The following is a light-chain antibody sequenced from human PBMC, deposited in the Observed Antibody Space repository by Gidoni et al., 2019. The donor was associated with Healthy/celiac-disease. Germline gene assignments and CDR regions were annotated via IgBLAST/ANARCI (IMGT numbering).Light chain of an antibody. CDR1: SSDVGGYNY. V-gene: IGLV2-14*01. J-gene: IGLJ2*01. CDR2: DVS. CDR3: SSCTSSSV. Sequence: QSALTQPASVSGSPGQSITISCTGTSSDVGGYNYVSWYQPHPGKAPKLMIYDVSNRPSGVSNRFSGSKSGNTASLTISGLQADDEADYCCSSCTSSSVFGGGTKLTVL.